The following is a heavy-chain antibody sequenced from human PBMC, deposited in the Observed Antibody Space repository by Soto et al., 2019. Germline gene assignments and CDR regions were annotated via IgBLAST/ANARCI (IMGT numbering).Heavy chain of an antibody. V-gene: IGHV3-23*01. CDR1: GFTFSSYA. CDR3: AKAPIRVTYYYYYGMDV. D-gene: IGHD4-4*01. Sequence: GGSLRLSCAASGFTFSSYAMSWVRQAPGKGLEWVSAISGSGGSTYYADSVKGRFTISRDNSKNTLYLQMNSLRAEDTAVYYCAKAPIRVTYYYYYGMDVWGQGTTVTVSS. CDR2: ISGSGGST. J-gene: IGHJ6*02.